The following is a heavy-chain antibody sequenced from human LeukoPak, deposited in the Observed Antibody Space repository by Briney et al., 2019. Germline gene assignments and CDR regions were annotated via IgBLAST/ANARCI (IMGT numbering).Heavy chain of an antibody. J-gene: IGHJ4*02. Sequence: ASVKVSCKASGYTFTSYGISWVRQAPGQGLERMGWISAYNGNTNYAQKLQGRVTMTTDTSTSTAYMELRSLRSDDTAVYYCARVGIVVVPAAWYLDYWGQGTLVTVSS. CDR2: ISAYNGNT. D-gene: IGHD2-2*01. CDR1: GYTFTSYG. CDR3: ARVGIVVVPAAWYLDY. V-gene: IGHV1-18*01.